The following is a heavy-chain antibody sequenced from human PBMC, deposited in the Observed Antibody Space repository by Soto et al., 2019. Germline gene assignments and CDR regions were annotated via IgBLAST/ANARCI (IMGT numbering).Heavy chain of an antibody. D-gene: IGHD4-17*01. V-gene: IGHV1-2*04. CDR3: ARGDSTVVTRFDYYYGMDV. J-gene: IGHJ6*02. CDR1: GYTVTGYY. CDR2: INPNSGDT. Sequence: ASVKVSCKASGYTVTGYYIHWVRQAPGQGLEWMGWINPNSGDTNYAQKFQGWVTMTRDTSISTAYMELSRLKSDDTAVYYCARGDSTVVTRFDYYYGMDVWGQGTTVTVSS.